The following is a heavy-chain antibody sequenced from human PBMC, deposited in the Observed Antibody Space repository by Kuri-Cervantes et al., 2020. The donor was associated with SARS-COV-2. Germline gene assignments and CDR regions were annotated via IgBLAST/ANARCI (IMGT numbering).Heavy chain of an antibody. Sequence: PCAVSGYSISSGYYWGWIRQPPGKGLEWIGCIYHSGSTYYNPSLKSLVTISVDTYKNQFSLKLSSVTAADTAVYYCARSKSWRWFDPWGQGTLVTVSS. D-gene: IGHD3-3*01. CDR2: IYHSGST. J-gene: IGHJ5*02. CDR3: ARSKSWRWFDP. V-gene: IGHV4-38-2*01. CDR1: GYSISSGYY.